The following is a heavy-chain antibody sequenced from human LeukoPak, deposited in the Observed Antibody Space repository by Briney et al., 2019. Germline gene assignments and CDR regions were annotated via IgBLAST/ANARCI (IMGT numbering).Heavy chain of an antibody. CDR3: VRQYQLLLVDY. V-gene: IGHV4-39*01. D-gene: IGHD2-2*01. Sequence: SETLSLTCTVSAGSISSSSHHWGWIRQPPGKGLEWIGYIYYSGSTYYNPSLKSRVTISVDTSKNQFSLKLSSVTAADTAVYYCVRQYQLLLVDYWGQGTLVTVSS. CDR1: AGSISSSSHH. CDR2: IYYSGST. J-gene: IGHJ4*02.